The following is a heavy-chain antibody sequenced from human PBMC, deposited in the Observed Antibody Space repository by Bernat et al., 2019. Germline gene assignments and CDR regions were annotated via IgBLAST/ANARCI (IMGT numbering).Heavy chain of an antibody. CDR1: GFTFTTYS. CDR3: ARDQYGDYTYDY. Sequence: EVQLVESGGGLVKPGGSLRLSCAASGFTFTTYSMNWVRQAPGKGLEWVSFISSSTTYIYYADSVKGRFTISRDNAKNSLYLQMNSLRADDTAVYYCARDQYGDYTYDYWGQGTLVTVSS. D-gene: IGHD3-3*01. CDR2: ISSSTTYI. J-gene: IGHJ4*02. V-gene: IGHV3-21*01.